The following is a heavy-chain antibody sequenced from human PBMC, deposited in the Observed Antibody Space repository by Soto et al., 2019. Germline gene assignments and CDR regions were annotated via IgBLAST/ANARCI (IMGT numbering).Heavy chain of an antibody. Sequence: GGSLRLSXAASGFTFSSYAMHWVRQAPGKGLEWVAVISYDGSNKYYADSVKGRFTISRDNSKNTLYLQMNSLRAEDTAVYYCARDQGSSSGWYDAFDIWGQGTMVTVSS. D-gene: IGHD6-19*01. CDR1: GFTFSSYA. CDR3: ARDQGSSSGWYDAFDI. CDR2: ISYDGSNK. V-gene: IGHV3-30-3*01. J-gene: IGHJ3*02.